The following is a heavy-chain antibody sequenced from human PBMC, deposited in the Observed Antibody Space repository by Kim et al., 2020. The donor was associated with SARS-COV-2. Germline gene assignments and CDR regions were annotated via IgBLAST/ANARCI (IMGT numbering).Heavy chain of an antibody. CDR1: GFTFSDYY. V-gene: IGHV3-11*01. CDR3: ARDGAGSSWYYYWFDP. Sequence: GGPLRLSCAASGFTFSDYYMSWIRQAPGKGLEWVSYISSSGSTIYYADSVKGRFTISRDNAKNSLYLQMNSLRAEDTAVYYCARDGAGSSWYYYWFDPWGQGTLVTVSS. J-gene: IGHJ5*02. CDR2: ISSSGSTI. D-gene: IGHD6-13*01.